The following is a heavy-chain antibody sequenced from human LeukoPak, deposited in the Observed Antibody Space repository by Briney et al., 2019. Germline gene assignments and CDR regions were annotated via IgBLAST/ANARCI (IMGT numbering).Heavy chain of an antibody. D-gene: IGHD2-8*01. J-gene: IGHJ4*02. CDR1: GYSISSGYY. CDR2: IYHSGST. V-gene: IGHV4-38-2*02. Sequence: KPSETLSLTCTVSGYSISSGYYWGWIRQPPGKGLEWIGSIYHSGSTYYNPSLKSRVTISVDTSKNQFSLKLSSVTAADTAVYYCARHLLMVYVVDYWGQGTLVTVSS. CDR3: ARHLLMVYVVDY.